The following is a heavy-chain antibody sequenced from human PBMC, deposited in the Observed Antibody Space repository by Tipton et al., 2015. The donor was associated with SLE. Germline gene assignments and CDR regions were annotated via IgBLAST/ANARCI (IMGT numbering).Heavy chain of an antibody. CDR1: GVSIRSDY. D-gene: IGHD6-13*01. J-gene: IGHJ6*03. CDR2: IYYTGST. CDR3: ARDIAGPGGYYCMDV. Sequence: TLSLTCNVSGVSIRSDYWSWIRQPPGKGLEWIGYIYYTGSTNYNPSLKSRVTISVDTSKNQLSLKVRSVTAADTAVYFCARDIAGPGGYYCMDVWGKGTPVSVSS. V-gene: IGHV4-59*01.